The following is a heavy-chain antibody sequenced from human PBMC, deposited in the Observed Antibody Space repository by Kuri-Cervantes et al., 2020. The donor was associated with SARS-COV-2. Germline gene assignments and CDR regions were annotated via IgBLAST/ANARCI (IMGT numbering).Heavy chain of an antibody. CDR2: ISSSSSYI. V-gene: IGHV3-21*01. D-gene: IGHD6-6*01. CDR1: GFTFSSYS. Sequence: GGSLRLSCAASGFTFSSYSMNWVRQAPGKGLEWVSSISSSSSYIYYADSVKGRFTISSDNAKNSLYLQMNSLRAEDTAVYYCARDQGWAPGSSDYFDYWGQGTLVTVSS. J-gene: IGHJ4*02. CDR3: ARDQGWAPGSSDYFDY.